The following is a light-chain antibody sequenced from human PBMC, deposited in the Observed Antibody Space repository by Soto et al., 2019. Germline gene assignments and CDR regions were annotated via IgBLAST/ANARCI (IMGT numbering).Light chain of an antibody. J-gene: IGLJ2*01. CDR3: SSFAGNNNLV. CDR1: SSDVGGYNY. V-gene: IGLV2-8*01. Sequence: QSALTQPPSASGSPGQSVTISCTGTSSDVGGYNYVSWYQQHPGKAPKLMISEVSKRPPGVPDRFSGSKSGNTASLTVSGLQAEDEADYYCSSFAGNNNLVFGGGTQLTVL. CDR2: EVS.